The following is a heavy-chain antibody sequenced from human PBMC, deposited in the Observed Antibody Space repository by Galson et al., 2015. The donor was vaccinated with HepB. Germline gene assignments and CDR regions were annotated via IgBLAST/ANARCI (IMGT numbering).Heavy chain of an antibody. CDR2: ISGSGGNT. V-gene: IGHV3-23*01. CDR1: GFTFSSYA. D-gene: IGHD6-19*01. Sequence: SLRLSCAASGFTFSSYAMSWVRQAPGKGLEWISTISGSGGNTYYADSVKGRFTISRDNSKNTLYLQMNSLRAEDTAIYHCAKARSQWLRPYYFDYWGQGTLVTVSS. CDR3: AKARSQWLRPYYFDY. J-gene: IGHJ4*02.